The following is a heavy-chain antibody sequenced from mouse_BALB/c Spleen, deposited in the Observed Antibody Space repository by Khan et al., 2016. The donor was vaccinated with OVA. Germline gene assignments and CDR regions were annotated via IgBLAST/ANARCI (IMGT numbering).Heavy chain of an antibody. CDR1: GYSFTSYY. D-gene: IGHD2-2*01. V-gene: IGHV1S135*01. CDR2: IDPFSGGT. J-gene: IGHJ3*01. CDR3: TRHGYVAWFTY. Sequence: VRLQQSGPELMKPGASVKISCKASGYSFTSYYIHWVMQSHGKSLEWIGYIDPFSGGTTYNQKFKGKATLTVDKSYSTAYIHLSNLTSEDSAVNYCTRHGYVAWFTYWGQGTLVTVSA.